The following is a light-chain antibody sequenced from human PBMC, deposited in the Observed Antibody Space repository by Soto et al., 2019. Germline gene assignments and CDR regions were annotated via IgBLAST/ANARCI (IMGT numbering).Light chain of an antibody. Sequence: EIVLTQSPGTLSLSPGERATLSCRASQIVGTNFLAWYQQKPGQAPRLLIYGASTRATGIPDRFSGSGSGTDFTLTISRLEPEDFALYYCQQHGDSPFTFGPGTKVDIK. J-gene: IGKJ3*01. CDR3: QQHGDSPFT. CDR2: GAS. V-gene: IGKV3-20*01. CDR1: QIVGTNF.